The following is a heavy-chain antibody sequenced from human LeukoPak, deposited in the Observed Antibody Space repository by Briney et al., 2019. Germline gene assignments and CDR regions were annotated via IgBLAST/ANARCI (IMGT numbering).Heavy chain of an antibody. CDR3: ATSTVAKYDY. Sequence: PGGSLRLSCAASGFTFSSYAMSWVRQAPGKGLVWVSRINSGGSGTSYADSVKGRFTISRDNSKNTLYLQMNSLRAEDTALYYCATSTVAKYDYWGQGTLVAVSS. CDR1: GFTFSSYA. V-gene: IGHV3-23*01. J-gene: IGHJ4*02. CDR2: INSGGSGT. D-gene: IGHD4-11*01.